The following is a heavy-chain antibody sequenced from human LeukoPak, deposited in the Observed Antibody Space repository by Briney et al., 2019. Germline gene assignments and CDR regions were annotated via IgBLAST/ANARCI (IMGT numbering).Heavy chain of an antibody. CDR2: INHSGST. Sequence: PSETLSLTCTVYGGSFSGYYWSWIRHPPGKGLEWIGEINHSGSTNYNPSLKSRVTISVDTSKNQFSLKLSSVTAADTAVYYCARGRYGSLWGQGTLVTVSS. D-gene: IGHD5-18*01. V-gene: IGHV4-34*01. CDR1: GGSFSGYY. CDR3: ARGRYGSL. J-gene: IGHJ4*02.